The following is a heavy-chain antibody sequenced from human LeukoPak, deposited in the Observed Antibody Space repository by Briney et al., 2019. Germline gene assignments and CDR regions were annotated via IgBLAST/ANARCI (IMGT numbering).Heavy chain of an antibody. D-gene: IGHD2-15*01. CDR3: AVGSGEFDY. J-gene: IGHJ4*02. CDR1: GGSFSGYY. CDR2: IYYSGST. V-gene: IGHV4-59*01. Sequence: SSETLSLTCAVYGGSFSGYYWSWIRQPPGKGLEWIGYIYYSGSTNYNPSLKSRVTISVDTSKNQFSLKLSSVTAADTAVYYCAVGSGEFDYWGQGTLVTVSS.